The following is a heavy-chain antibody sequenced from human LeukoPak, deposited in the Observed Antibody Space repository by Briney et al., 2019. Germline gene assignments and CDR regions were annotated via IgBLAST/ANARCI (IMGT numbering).Heavy chain of an antibody. Sequence: GGSLRLSCAASGFTVSTNYMTWVRQAPGKGLAWLSIIYSSGSTYYADSVKGRFTISRDNSKNTLYLQMISLRVEDTALYYCARVRSVGGNPHAFNIWGQGTMVTVSS. D-gene: IGHD4-23*01. CDR2: IYSSGST. CDR1: GFTVSTNY. V-gene: IGHV3-66*01. J-gene: IGHJ3*02. CDR3: ARVRSVGGNPHAFNI.